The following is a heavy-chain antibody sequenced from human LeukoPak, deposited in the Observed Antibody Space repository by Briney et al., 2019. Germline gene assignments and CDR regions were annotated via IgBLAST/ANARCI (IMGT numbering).Heavy chain of an antibody. CDR2: IIPIFGTA. D-gene: IGHD3-9*01. J-gene: IGHJ3*02. CDR3: AKDREVLRYFDWSDAFDI. CDR1: GGTFSSYA. Sequence: ASVKVSCKASGGTFSSYAISWVRQAPGQGLEWMGGIIPIFGTANYAQKFQGRVTITADESTSTAYMELSSLRSEDTAVYYCAKDREVLRYFDWSDAFDIWGQGTMVTVSS. V-gene: IGHV1-69*13.